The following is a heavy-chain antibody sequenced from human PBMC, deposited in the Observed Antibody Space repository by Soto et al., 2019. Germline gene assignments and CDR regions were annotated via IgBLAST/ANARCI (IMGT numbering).Heavy chain of an antibody. Sequence: SSETLSLTCAVSGGSISSSNWWSWVRQPPGKGLEWIGEIYHSGSTNYNPSLKSRVTISVDKSKNQFSLKLSSVTAADTAVYYCARVAYDSSGPVDYWGQGTLVTVSS. J-gene: IGHJ4*02. D-gene: IGHD3-22*01. CDR3: ARVAYDSSGPVDY. V-gene: IGHV4-4*02. CDR2: IYHSGST. CDR1: GGSISSSNW.